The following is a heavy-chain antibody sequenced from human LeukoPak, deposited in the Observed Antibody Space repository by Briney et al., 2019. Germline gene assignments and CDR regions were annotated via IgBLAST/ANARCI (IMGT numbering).Heavy chain of an antibody. V-gene: IGHV4-4*07. CDR1: GFTFDDYG. J-gene: IGHJ4*02. D-gene: IGHD5-24*01. Sequence: GSLRLSCAASGFTFDDYGMSWIRQSAGKGLEWIGRIYAAETDFNPSLKSRLTMSIDTSKNQFSLKLRSVTAADTAVYYCARHQGWLQWEYWGQGTLVTVSS. CDR3: ARHQGWLQWEY. CDR2: IYAAET.